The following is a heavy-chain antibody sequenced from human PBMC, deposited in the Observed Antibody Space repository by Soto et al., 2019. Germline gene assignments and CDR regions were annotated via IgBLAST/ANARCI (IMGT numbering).Heavy chain of an antibody. CDR3: ARPYYGSGSYQYYYYYYMDV. V-gene: IGHV3-21*01. D-gene: IGHD3-10*01. Sequence: PGGSLGLSCAASGFTFRSYSMNWVRQAPGKGLEWVSSISSSSSYIYYADSVKGRFTISRDNAKNSLYLQMNSLRAEDTAVYYCARPYYGSGSYQYYYYYYMDVWGKGTTVTVSS. CDR1: GFTFRSYS. J-gene: IGHJ6*03. CDR2: ISSSSSYI.